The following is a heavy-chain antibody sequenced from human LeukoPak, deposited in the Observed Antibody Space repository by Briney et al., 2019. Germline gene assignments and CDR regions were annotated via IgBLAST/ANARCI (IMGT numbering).Heavy chain of an antibody. V-gene: IGHV3-33*06. J-gene: IGHJ4*02. Sequence: GGSLRLSYAASGFTFSSYGMHWVRQAPGKGLEWVAVIWYDGSNKYYADSVKGRFTISRDNSKNTLYLQMNSLRAEDTAIYYCAKAQWSLYNFDYWGQGTLVTVSS. D-gene: IGHD2-15*01. CDR2: IWYDGSNK. CDR1: GFTFSSYG. CDR3: AKAQWSLYNFDY.